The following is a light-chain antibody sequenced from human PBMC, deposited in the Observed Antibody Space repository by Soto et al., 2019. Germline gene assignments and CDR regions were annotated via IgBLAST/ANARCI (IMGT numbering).Light chain of an antibody. J-gene: IGKJ4*01. CDR3: HQYASSPLT. Sequence: DIVLTQSPGTLSLSPGEGANLSCRPSQSVGTKYISWYQQKSGQAPRLLIYDASRRATGIPDRFSGSASGTDFTLTISRLEPEDFAVYYCHQYASSPLTFGGGTKVEIK. CDR2: DAS. V-gene: IGKV3-20*01. CDR1: QSVGTKY.